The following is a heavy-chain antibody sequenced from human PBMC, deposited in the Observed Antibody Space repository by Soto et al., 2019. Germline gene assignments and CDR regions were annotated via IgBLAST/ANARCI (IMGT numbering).Heavy chain of an antibody. CDR3: ARDSPIGSTYSGYDAIDS. CDR2: TIPILAVA. V-gene: IGHV1-69*08. Sequence: QVQLVQSGAEVKKPGSSVKVSCKASGGTFSTSTFTWVRQAPGQGLEWMGRTIPILAVADYAQDFQGRVTITADKSTSTAYMELTSLTSKDTAVYYCARDSPIGSTYSGYDAIDSWGQGTLVTVSS. J-gene: IGHJ4*02. CDR1: GGTFSTST. D-gene: IGHD5-12*01.